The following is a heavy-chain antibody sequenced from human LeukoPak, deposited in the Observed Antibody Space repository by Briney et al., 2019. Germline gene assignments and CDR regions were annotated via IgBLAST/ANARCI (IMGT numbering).Heavy chain of an antibody. D-gene: IGHD6-13*01. Sequence: ASVKVSCKASGGTFSSYAISWVRQAPGQGLEWMGRIIPILGIANYAQKFQGRVTITADKSTSTAYMELSSLRSEDTAVYYCARGARQQLDRYWLAYWGQGTLVTVSS. V-gene: IGHV1-69*04. J-gene: IGHJ4*02. CDR1: GGTFSSYA. CDR3: ARGARQQLDRYWLAY. CDR2: IIPILGIA.